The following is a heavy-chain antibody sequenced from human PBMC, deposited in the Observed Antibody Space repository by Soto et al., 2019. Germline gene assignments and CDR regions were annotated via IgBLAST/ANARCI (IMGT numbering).Heavy chain of an antibody. CDR2: IFWTNDV. Sequence: QITLKESGPTLVKPTQTLTLTCTLSGFSLRSPGVGVGWIRQTPGKALEWLALIFWTNDVRYSPSLRSRLTITKDTSKNQVVLTMTNVDPVDTGTYYCTHRSNVYSDSVAEFDYWGQGNLVCVSS. J-gene: IGHJ4*02. V-gene: IGHV2-5*01. CDR3: THRSNVYSDSVAEFDY. CDR1: GFSLRSPGVG. D-gene: IGHD4-17*01.